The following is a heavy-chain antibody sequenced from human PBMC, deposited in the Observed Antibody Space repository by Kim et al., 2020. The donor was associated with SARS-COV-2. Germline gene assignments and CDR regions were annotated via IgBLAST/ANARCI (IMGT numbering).Heavy chain of an antibody. D-gene: IGHD4-4*01. Sequence: GGSLRLSCAVSGLTFTSHHMTWIRQAPGRGLEWVSVIIRGGTTYYAPSLQGRFTVSRDYYGNTLSLQMNSLRAEDTAIYYCARDAGADGYSFFDYWGQGTLVSASS. J-gene: IGHJ4*02. V-gene: IGHV3-53*01. CDR1: GLTFTSHH. CDR2: IIRGGTT. CDR3: ARDAGADGYSFFDY.